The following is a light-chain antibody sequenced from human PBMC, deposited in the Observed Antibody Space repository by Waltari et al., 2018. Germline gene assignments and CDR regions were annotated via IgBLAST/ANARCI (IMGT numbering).Light chain of an antibody. Sequence: QSALTQPRSVSGSPGQSVTISCTGTGRDVGGYTYVSWYQRHPGNAPKLMITNVSKRPSGVPDRFSGSQSGNTASLTISGVQAEDEADYYCCSYAGSYTVVFGGGTKLTVL. CDR2: NVS. V-gene: IGLV2-11*01. CDR3: CSYAGSYTVV. J-gene: IGLJ3*02. CDR1: GRDVGGYTY.